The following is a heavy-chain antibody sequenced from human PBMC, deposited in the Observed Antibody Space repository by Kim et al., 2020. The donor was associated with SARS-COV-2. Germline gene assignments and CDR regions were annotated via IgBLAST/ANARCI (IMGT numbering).Heavy chain of an antibody. CDR3: AKRTGYYLGPPYYYYYGMDV. CDR1: GGSFSGYY. V-gene: IGHV4-34*01. Sequence: SETLSLTCAVYGGSFSGYYWSWIRQPPGKGLEWIGEINHSGSTNYNPSPKSRVTISVDTSKNQFSLKLSSVTAADTAVYYCAKRTGYYLGPPYYYYYGMDVWGQGTTVTVSS. J-gene: IGHJ6*02. CDR2: INHSGST. D-gene: IGHD3-9*01.